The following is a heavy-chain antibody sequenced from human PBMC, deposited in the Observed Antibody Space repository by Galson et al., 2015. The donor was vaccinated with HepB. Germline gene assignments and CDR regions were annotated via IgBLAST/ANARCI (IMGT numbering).Heavy chain of an antibody. J-gene: IGHJ4*02. Sequence: SLRLSCAASGFSFRDAWMSWVRQAPGKGLEWVGRIKSKVDGGTTDYPAPVKGRFSVSRDDSRNTLYLQMNSLKIEDTAVYYCTIDVPGGYSPCFDYWGQGTPVTVSS. D-gene: IGHD4-23*01. V-gene: IGHV3-15*01. CDR2: IKSKVDGGTT. CDR1: GFSFRDAW. CDR3: TIDVPGGYSPCFDY.